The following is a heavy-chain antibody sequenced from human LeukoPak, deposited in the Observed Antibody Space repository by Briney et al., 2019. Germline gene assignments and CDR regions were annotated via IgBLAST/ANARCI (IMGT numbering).Heavy chain of an antibody. D-gene: IGHD4-17*01. CDR1: GGSFSGYY. V-gene: IGHV4-4*09. CDR3: ARSPATVSKTARYFDY. J-gene: IGHJ4*02. CDR2: IYTSGST. Sequence: SETLSLTCAVYGGSFSGYYWSWIRQPPGKGLEWIGYIYTSGSTNYNPSLKSRVTISVDTSKNQFSLKLSSVTAADTAVYYCARSPATVSKTARYFDYWGQGTLVTVSS.